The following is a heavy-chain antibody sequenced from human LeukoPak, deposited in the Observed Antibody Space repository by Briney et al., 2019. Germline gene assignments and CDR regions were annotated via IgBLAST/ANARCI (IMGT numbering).Heavy chain of an antibody. D-gene: IGHD3-10*01. CDR1: GFTVSSFW. CDR2: ISSDGSNT. CDR3: TRGRGAYGWFDP. J-gene: IGHJ5*02. V-gene: IGHV3-74*01. Sequence: GGSLRLSCAAPGFTVSSFWMHWVRKAPGKGLVWVSRISSDGSNTYYADSVKGRFTISRDTAMNTLYLHMHSLREEDTADYYCTRGRGAYGWFDPWGQGTQVTVSS.